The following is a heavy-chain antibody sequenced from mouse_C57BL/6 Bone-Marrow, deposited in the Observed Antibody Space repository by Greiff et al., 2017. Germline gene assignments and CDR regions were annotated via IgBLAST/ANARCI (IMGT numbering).Heavy chain of an antibody. CDR1: GFTFSSYG. J-gene: IGHJ1*03. Sequence: EVQLQQSGGDLVKPGGSLKLSCAASGFTFSSYGMSWVRQTPDKTLEWVATISSGGSYTYYPDSVKGRFTISRDNAKNTLYLQMSMLKSEDTAMYYCARRGYYGSIFYWYFDVWGTGTTVTVSS. V-gene: IGHV5-6*01. CDR2: ISSGGSYT. CDR3: ARRGYYGSIFYWYFDV. D-gene: IGHD1-1*01.